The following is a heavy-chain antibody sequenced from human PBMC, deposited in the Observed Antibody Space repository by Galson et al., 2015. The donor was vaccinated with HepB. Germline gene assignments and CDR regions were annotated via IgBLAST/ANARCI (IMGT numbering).Heavy chain of an antibody. J-gene: IGHJ5*02. Sequence: SLRLSCAASGFTFSSYAMHWVRQAPGKGLEWVAVISYDGSNKYYADSVKGRFTFSRDNSKNTLYLQMSSLGIEDTALYYCAREIAVGRWHWFDPWGQGTLVTVSS. CDR3: AREIAVGRWHWFDP. CDR1: GFTFSSYA. V-gene: IGHV3-30*04. CDR2: ISYDGSNK. D-gene: IGHD2-15*01.